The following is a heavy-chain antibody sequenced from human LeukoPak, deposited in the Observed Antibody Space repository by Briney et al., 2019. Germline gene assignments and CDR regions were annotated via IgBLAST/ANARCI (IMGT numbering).Heavy chain of an antibody. CDR1: GFTFSTYS. CDR2: ISSSSSYI. CDR3: ARDPRGQLAQD. J-gene: IGHJ4*02. V-gene: IGHV3-21*01. Sequence: PGGSLRLSCAASGFTFSTYSMNWVRQAPGKGLEWVSSISSSSSYIYYADSVKGRFTISRDNAKNSLYLQMNSLRAEDTAVYYCARDPRGQLAQDWGQGTLVTVSS. D-gene: IGHD6-6*01.